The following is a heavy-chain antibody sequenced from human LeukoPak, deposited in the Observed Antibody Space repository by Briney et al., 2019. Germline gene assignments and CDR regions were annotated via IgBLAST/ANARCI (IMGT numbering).Heavy chain of an antibody. J-gene: IGHJ4*02. CDR1: GYTFTGYL. Sequence: ASVKVSCKASGYTFTGYLMHWVRQAPGQGLEWMGWINPHSGGTNYAQKFQGRVTMTRDTSINTAYMEVSRLSSDDTAVCFCARVRGGNYAGYWGQGTLVTVSS. CDR2: INPHSGGT. V-gene: IGHV1-2*02. CDR3: ARVRGGNYAGY. D-gene: IGHD4-23*01.